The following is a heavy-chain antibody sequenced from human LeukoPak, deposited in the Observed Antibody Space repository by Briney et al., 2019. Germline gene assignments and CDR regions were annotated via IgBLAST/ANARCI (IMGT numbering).Heavy chain of an antibody. J-gene: IGHJ4*02. D-gene: IGHD3-16*02. CDR1: GYTFTRYY. V-gene: IGHV1-2*02. CDR2: INPNSGGT. Sequence: ASVKVSCKASGYTFTRYYMHWVRQAPGQGLEWMGWINPNSGGTNYAQKFQGRVTMTRDTSISTAYMELSRLRSDDTAVYYCASPLGELSPFFQFDYWGQGTLVTVSS. CDR3: ASPLGELSPFFQFDY.